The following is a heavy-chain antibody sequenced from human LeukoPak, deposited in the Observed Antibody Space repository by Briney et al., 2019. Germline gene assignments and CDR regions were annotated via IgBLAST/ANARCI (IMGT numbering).Heavy chain of an antibody. CDR2: IYYSGST. CDR3: ASLTVTENYYGMDV. V-gene: IGHV4-59*01. D-gene: IGHD4-11*01. Sequence: SETQSLTCTVSGGSISSYYWSWIRQPPGKGLEWIGYIYYSGSTNYNPSLKSRVTISVDTSKNQFSLKLSSVTAADTAVYYCASLTVTENYYGMDVWGQGTTVTVSS. J-gene: IGHJ6*02. CDR1: GGSISSYY.